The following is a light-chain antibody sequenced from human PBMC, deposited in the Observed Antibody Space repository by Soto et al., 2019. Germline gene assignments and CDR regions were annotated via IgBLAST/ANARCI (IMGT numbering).Light chain of an antibody. CDR2: LNSDGSH. CDR3: QTWGTGIVV. Sequence: QLVLTQSPSASASLGASVKLTCTLSSGHSSYAIAWHQQQPAKGPRYLMKLNSDGSHSKGDGFPDRFSGSSAGAERYLTISSLHSEEEADYYCQTWGTGIVVFGGGTKLTVL. V-gene: IGLV4-69*01. J-gene: IGLJ2*01. CDR1: SGHSSYA.